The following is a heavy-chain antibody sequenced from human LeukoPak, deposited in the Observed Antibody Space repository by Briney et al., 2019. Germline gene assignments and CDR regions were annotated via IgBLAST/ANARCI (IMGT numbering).Heavy chain of an antibody. D-gene: IGHD3-10*01. CDR2: IIAILSQT. V-gene: IGHV1-69*11. Sequence: ASVKVSCKASGGTFSTYAINWVRQAPGQGLEWMGRIIAILSQTNFVQKFQGRVSITADESTTTAHMELSSLRSEDTAVYYCATGGAYRDAFDIWGQGTLVTVSS. J-gene: IGHJ3*02. CDR1: GGTFSTYA. CDR3: ATGGAYRDAFDI.